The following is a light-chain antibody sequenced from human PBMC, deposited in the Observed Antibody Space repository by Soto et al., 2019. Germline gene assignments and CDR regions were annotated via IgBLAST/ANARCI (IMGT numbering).Light chain of an antibody. Sequence: QAVVTQEPSLTVSPGGTVTLTCASNTGAVTSGYYPNWFQQKPGQAPRALIYNTNKKQSWTPARFSGSLLGGKAALTLSGVQPEDDAEYYCLLYYGGAWVFGGGTQLTVL. V-gene: IGLV7-43*01. CDR3: LLYYGGAWV. CDR1: TGAVTSGYY. J-gene: IGLJ3*02. CDR2: NTN.